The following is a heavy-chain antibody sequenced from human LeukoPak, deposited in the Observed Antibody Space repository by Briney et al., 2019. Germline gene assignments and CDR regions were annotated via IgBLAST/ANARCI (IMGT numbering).Heavy chain of an antibody. D-gene: IGHD3-9*01. J-gene: IGHJ4*02. Sequence: SETLSLTCSVSGGFLRRSSDYWGWIRQPPGKGLEWIGNINYIGSTAYNPSLKSRATMSVDTSKNQFSLKMTSVTAADTAVYYCARLSKGRYFDYVFDYWGQGTLVTVSS. V-gene: IGHV4-39*01. CDR3: ARLSKGRYFDYVFDY. CDR1: GGFLRRSSDY. CDR2: INYIGST.